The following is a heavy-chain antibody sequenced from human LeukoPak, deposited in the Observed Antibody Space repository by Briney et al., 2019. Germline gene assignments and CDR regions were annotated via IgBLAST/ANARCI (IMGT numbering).Heavy chain of an antibody. CDR1: GDSVSSNSAA. CDR2: TYYRSKWYN. V-gene: IGHV6-1*01. D-gene: IGHD1-20*01. Sequence: SQTLSLTCAISGDSVSSNSAAWNWIRQSPSRGLEWLGRTYYRSKWYNDYAVSVKSRITINPDTSKNQFSLQLNSVTPEDTAVYYCARSLYNWNDLVAYAFDIWGQGTMVTVSS. J-gene: IGHJ3*02. CDR3: ARSLYNWNDLVAYAFDI.